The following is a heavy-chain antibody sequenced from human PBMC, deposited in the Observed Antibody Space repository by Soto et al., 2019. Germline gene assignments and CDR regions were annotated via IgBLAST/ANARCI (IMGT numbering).Heavy chain of an antibody. J-gene: IGHJ6*03. CDR2: IYYSGST. V-gene: IGHV4-59*01. Sequence: PSETLSLTCTVSGGTIISYYWSWIRQPPGKGLEWIGYIYYSGSTNYNPSLKSRVTISVDTSKNQFSLKLSSVTAADTAVYYCARDGERDYGDYYYYYYMDVWGKGTTVTVSS. CDR1: GGTIISYY. CDR3: ARDGERDYGDYYYYYYMDV. D-gene: IGHD4-17*01.